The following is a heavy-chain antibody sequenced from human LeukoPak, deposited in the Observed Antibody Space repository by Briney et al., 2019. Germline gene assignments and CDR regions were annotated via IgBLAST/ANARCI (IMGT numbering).Heavy chain of an antibody. CDR3: ARRFNSGNDDVFDI. V-gene: IGHV4-4*07. CDR1: GGSISGNA. J-gene: IGHJ3*02. D-gene: IGHD1-1*01. CDR2: ILTSGDT. Sequence: SETLSLTCTVPGGSISGNAWNWVRQPAGKGLEWIGRILTSGDTVYDPSLESRVTMSLDTSKNQLSLKLNSLTAADTAVYYCARRFNSGNDDVFDIGGQGKMVAVTA.